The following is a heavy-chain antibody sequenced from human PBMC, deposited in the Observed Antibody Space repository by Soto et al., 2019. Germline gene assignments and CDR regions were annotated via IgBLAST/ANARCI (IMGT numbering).Heavy chain of an antibody. V-gene: IGHV4-31*03. D-gene: IGHD3-22*01. Sequence: PSETLSLTCTVSDGSISSGGYYWSWIRQHPGKGLEWIGYIYYSGSTYYNPSLKSRVTISVDTSKNQFSLNLSSVTAADTAVYFCAGGGSDYDTSGRPSFYFDYWGQGTLVTVSS. J-gene: IGHJ4*02. CDR1: DGSISSGGYY. CDR3: AGGGSDYDTSGRPSFYFDY. CDR2: IYYSGST.